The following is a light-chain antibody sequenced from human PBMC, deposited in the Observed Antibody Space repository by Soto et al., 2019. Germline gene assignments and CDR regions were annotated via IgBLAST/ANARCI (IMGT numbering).Light chain of an antibody. CDR2: GAS. V-gene: IGKV3-20*01. CDR1: QSVSSSY. Sequence: EIVLTQSPGTLSLSPGERATLSCRASQSVSSSYLAWYQQKPGQAPRLLIYGASSRATGIPDRFSGSGSGTDFTFTISRLEPEDFAVYYCQQYGSSPPTWPFGQGTKVEIK. CDR3: QQYGSSPPTWP. J-gene: IGKJ1*01.